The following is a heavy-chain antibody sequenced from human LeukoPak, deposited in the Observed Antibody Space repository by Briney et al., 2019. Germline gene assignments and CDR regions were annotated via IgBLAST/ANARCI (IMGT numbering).Heavy chain of an antibody. Sequence: SETLSLTCTVSGGSISSYYWSWIRQPPGKGLEWIGYIYYSGSTNYNPSLKSRVTISVDTSKNQFSLKLSSVTAADTDVYYCAREGEDCSGGSCYTSEYFQHWGQGTLVTVSS. CDR3: AREGEDCSGGSCYTSEYFQH. CDR2: IYYSGST. D-gene: IGHD2-15*01. V-gene: IGHV4-59*01. CDR1: GGSISSYY. J-gene: IGHJ1*01.